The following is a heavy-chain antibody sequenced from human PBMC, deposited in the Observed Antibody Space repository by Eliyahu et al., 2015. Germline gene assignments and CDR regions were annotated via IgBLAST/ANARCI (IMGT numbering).Heavy chain of an antibody. D-gene: IGHD5-18*01. Sequence: EVQLVESGGGLVQPGGSLRLSCXASGFTFXSXWXHWXRQAPGKXXVWVSRINSDGSSTSYADSVKGRFTISRDNAKNTLYLQMNSLRAEDTAVYYCAREGKLGSYGTSDRTFDYWGQGTLVTVSS. CDR2: INSDGSST. CDR3: AREGKLGSYGTSDRTFDY. J-gene: IGHJ4*02. V-gene: IGHV3-74*01. CDR1: GFTFXSXW.